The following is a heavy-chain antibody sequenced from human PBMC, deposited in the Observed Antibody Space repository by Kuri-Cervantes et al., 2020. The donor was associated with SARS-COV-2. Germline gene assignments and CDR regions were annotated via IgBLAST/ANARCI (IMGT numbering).Heavy chain of an antibody. V-gene: IGHV3-30*18. CDR3: AKDRVGVQDF. D-gene: IGHD2-21*01. CDR2: ISDDGKNK. J-gene: IGHJ4*02. CDR1: GFNFSRTD. Sequence: LSLTCAASGFNFSRTDMHWVRQAPGKGLEGVAVISDDGKNKKCIGSGKGRFTISRDNSQNTLYLRMTSLRSEDTAMYYCAKDRVGVQDFWGQGTLVTVSS.